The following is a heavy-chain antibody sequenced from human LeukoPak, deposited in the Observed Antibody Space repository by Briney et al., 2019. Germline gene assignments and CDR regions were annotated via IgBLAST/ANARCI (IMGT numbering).Heavy chain of an antibody. V-gene: IGHV3-33*01. J-gene: IGHJ3*01. Sequence: GKSLRLSCAASGFAFSTYGKHWVRQPPGKGLERVAVIWFDGSNKYYADSVKGRFTSSRDNSKNILSLQMNSLRAEDTAVYYCARAVGPFDFWGQGTMVTVSS. CDR3: ARAVGPFDF. CDR1: GFAFSTYG. CDR2: IWFDGSNK.